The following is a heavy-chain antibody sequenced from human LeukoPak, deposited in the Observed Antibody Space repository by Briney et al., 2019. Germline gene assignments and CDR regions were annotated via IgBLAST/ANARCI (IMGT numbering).Heavy chain of an antibody. J-gene: IGHJ6*03. CDR2: IYYSGST. CDR3: ACTMVRGSFPSYYYYMDV. CDR1: GGSISSYY. D-gene: IGHD3-10*01. V-gene: IGHV4-59*01. Sequence: KPSETLSLTCTVSGGSISSYYWSWIRQPPGKGLEWIGYIYYSGSTNYNPSLKSRVTISVDTSKNQFSLKLSSVTAADTAVYYYACTMVRGSFPSYYYYMDVWGKGTTVTVSS.